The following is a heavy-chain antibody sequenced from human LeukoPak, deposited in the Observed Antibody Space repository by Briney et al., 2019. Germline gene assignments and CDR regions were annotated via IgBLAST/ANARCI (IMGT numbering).Heavy chain of an antibody. Sequence: SETLSLTCTVSGGSISSSSYYWGWIRQPPGKGLEWIGIIYYSGSTYYNPSLKSRLTISVDTSKNQFSLKLSSVTATDTAVYYCARRGYCSSTSCYEYWFDPWGQVTLVTFSS. CDR2: IYYSGST. J-gene: IGHJ5*02. CDR3: ARRGYCSSTSCYEYWFDP. V-gene: IGHV4-39*01. CDR1: GGSISSSSYY. D-gene: IGHD2-2*01.